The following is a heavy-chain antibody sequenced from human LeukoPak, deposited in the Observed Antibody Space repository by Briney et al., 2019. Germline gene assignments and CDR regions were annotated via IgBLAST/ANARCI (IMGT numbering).Heavy chain of an antibody. CDR2: IIPIFGTA. J-gene: IGHJ3*02. CDR1: GGTFSSYA. V-gene: IGHV1-69*13. CDR3: ARDKRGMRTAISDAFDI. Sequence: SVKVSCKASGGTFSSYAISWVRQAPGQGLEWMGGIIPIFGTANYAQKFQGRVTITADESTSTAYMELSSLRSEDTAVYYCARDKRGMRTAISDAFDIWGQGTMVTASS.